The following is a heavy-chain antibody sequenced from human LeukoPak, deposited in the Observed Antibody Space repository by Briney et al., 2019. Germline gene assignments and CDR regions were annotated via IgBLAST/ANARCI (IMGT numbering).Heavy chain of an antibody. CDR1: GGSISSSSYY. Sequence: SETLSLTCTVSGGSISSSSYYWGWIRQPPGKGLEWIGSIYYSGSTNYNPSLKSRVTISVDTSKNQFSLKLSSVTAADTAVYYCARYTVRGGINYYGMDVWGQGTTVTVSS. D-gene: IGHD3-10*01. CDR3: ARYTVRGGINYYGMDV. J-gene: IGHJ6*02. V-gene: IGHV4-39*07. CDR2: IYYSGST.